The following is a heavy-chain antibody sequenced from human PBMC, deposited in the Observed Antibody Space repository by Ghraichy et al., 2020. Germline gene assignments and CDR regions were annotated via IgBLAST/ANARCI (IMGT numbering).Heavy chain of an antibody. CDR1: GFTFSSYS. D-gene: IGHD1-26*01. CDR3: ARENSGSYDFPRPLWS. CDR2: ISSSSASSTI. Sequence: GGSLRLSCAASGFTFSSYSMNWVRQAPGKGLEWVSYISSSSASSTIYYADSVKGRFTVSRDDAKNSLYLQMNSLRDEDTALYYCARENSGSYDFPRPLWSWGQGTLVTVSS. J-gene: IGHJ5*02. V-gene: IGHV3-48*02.